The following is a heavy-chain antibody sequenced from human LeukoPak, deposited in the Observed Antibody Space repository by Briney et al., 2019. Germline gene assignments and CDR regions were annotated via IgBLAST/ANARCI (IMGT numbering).Heavy chain of an antibody. CDR1: GGSISSYY. CDR3: ARETPYGSGSYPFDY. J-gene: IGHJ4*02. V-gene: IGHV4-4*07. D-gene: IGHD3-10*01. Sequence: SETLSLTCTVSGGSISSYYWNWIRQPAGKGLEWIGRIYTSGSTNYNPSLKSRVTISVDTSKKQFSLKLSSVTAADTAVYYCARETPYGSGSYPFDYWGQGILVTVSS. CDR2: IYTSGST.